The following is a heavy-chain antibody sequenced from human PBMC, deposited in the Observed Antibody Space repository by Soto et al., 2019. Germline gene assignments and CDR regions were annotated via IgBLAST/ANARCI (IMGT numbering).Heavy chain of an antibody. CDR3: ARAGIVATTQLSWFDP. CDR1: GFTFSNYG. CDR2: IWPDGNNK. J-gene: IGHJ5*02. Sequence: QVQLVESGGGVVQPGRSLRLSCAASGFTFSNYGIHWVRQAPGKGLEWVAVIWPDGNNKYYPDSVKGRFTISRDNFKNTLYLQMNNLRAEDTAVYYCARAGIVATTQLSWFDPWGQGTLVTVSS. D-gene: IGHD1-26*01. V-gene: IGHV3-33*01.